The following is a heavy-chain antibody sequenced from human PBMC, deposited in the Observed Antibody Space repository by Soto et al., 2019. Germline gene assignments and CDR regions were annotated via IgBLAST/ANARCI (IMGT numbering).Heavy chain of an antibody. CDR2: INHSGST. CDR3: ARLNCSSTSCYSYFDY. CDR1: GGSFSGYY. D-gene: IGHD2-2*01. V-gene: IGHV4-34*01. J-gene: IGHJ4*02. Sequence: SETLSLTCAVYGGSFSGYYCSGIRQPPGKGLEWIGEINHSGSTNYNPSLKSRVAISVDTSKNQFSLKLSSVTAADTAVYYCARLNCSSTSCYSYFDYWGQGTLVTVSS.